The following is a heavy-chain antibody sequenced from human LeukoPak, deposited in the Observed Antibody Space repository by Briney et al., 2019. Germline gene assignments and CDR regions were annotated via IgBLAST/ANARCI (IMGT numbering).Heavy chain of an antibody. J-gene: IGHJ4*02. CDR2: INEDGSEK. CDR1: GFTFGSYW. Sequence: GGSLRLSCAASGFTFGSYWMSWVRQAPGKGLEWVANINEDGSEKYHVDSVKGRFTISRDNAKNSLYLQMDSLTAADTAVYYCARASDVGTIDYWGQGTPVTVSS. V-gene: IGHV3-7*04. D-gene: IGHD7-27*01. CDR3: ARASDVGTIDY.